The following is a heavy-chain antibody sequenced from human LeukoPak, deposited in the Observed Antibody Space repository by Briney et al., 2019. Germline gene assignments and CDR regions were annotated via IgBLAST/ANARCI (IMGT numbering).Heavy chain of an antibody. J-gene: IGHJ4*02. CDR2: INPNSGGT. CDR3: ARDPPGAVGY. Sequence: ASVKVSCKTSGYTFTGYYVHWVRQAPGQGLEWMGWINPNSGGTNYAQKFQGRVTMTRDTSISTAYMELSRLRPDDTAVYYCARDPPGAVGYWGQGTLVTVPS. CDR1: GYTFTGYY. D-gene: IGHD1-26*01. V-gene: IGHV1-2*02.